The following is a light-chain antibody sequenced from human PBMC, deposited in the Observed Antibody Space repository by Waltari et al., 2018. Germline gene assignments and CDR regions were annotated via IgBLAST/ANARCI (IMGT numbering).Light chain of an antibody. CDR3: AAWDDSLNGWWV. V-gene: IGLV1-44*01. Sequence: QSVLSQPPSASGTPGQRVTIPCSGRSTNVGTHVVNWYQQVPGKAPKLLIYRNDLRPSGVPDRFSGSKSGSSASLAISGLQSEDEADYYCAAWDDSLNGWWVFGGGTKVTVL. J-gene: IGLJ3*02. CDR2: RND. CDR1: STNVGTHV.